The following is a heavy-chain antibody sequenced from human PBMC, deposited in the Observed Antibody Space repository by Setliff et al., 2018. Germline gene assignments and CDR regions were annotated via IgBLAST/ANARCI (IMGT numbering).Heavy chain of an antibody. CDR3: ARVAGRGRYWYFDL. CDR2: ISSSSSTI. J-gene: IGHJ2*01. V-gene: IGHV3-48*04. CDR1: GFTFSSYS. Sequence: GESLKISCAASGFTFSSYSINWVRQAPGKGLEWVSYISSSSSTIYYADSVKGRFTISRDNAKNSLYLRMNSLRAEDTAVYYCARVAGRGRYWYFDLWGRGTLVTVSS.